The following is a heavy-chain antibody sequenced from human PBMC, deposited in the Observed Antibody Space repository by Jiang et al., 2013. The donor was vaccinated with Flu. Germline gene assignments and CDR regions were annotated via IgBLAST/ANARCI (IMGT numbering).Heavy chain of an antibody. V-gene: IGHV3-48*02. CDR3: ARDQMYPRYFFDY. J-gene: IGHJ4*02. CDR2: ISSGSTTI. D-gene: IGHD2-2*01. CDR1: GSLRSYS. Sequence: SCAAYGSLRSYSMNWVRRAPGKGLEWISYISSGSTTISYADSVKGRFTISRDNARNSLFLQMNSLRDEDTAVYYCARDQMYPRYFFDYWGQGARVTVSS.